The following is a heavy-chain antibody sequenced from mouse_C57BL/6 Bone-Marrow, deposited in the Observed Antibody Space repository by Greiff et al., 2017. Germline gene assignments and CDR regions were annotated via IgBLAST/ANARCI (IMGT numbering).Heavy chain of an antibody. CDR2: IYPRRGNT. J-gene: IGHJ3*01. Sequence: QVQLKQSGAELARPGASVKLSCTASGYTFTSFGISWVKQRTGQGLGLIGEIYPRRGNTYYNEKFKGKGPLTADKSSSNAYMELRSLTSEDSAVYFCAGSGLAWFAYWGQGTLVTVSA. CDR3: AGSGLAWFAY. V-gene: IGHV1-81*01. CDR1: GYTFTSFG.